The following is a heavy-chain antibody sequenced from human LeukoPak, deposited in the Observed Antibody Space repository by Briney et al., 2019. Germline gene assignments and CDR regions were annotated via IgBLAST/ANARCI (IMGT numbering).Heavy chain of an antibody. CDR1: GFTFSTYG. D-gene: IGHD6-6*01. CDR3: AKGQSTITTRSFDS. CDR2: ISTNSANT. V-gene: IGHV3-23*01. Sequence: GGSLRLSCAASGFTFSTYGMNWVRQAPGKGLEWVSTISTNSANTYYTDSVKGRFTISRDNSKNTLFMQMNSLRAEDTAVYYCAKGQSTITTRSFDSWGQGTLVTVSS. J-gene: IGHJ4*02.